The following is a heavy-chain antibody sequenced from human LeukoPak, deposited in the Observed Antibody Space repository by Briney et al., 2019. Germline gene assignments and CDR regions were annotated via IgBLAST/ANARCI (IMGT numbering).Heavy chain of an antibody. CDR1: GYTFTGYY. V-gene: IGHV1-2*02. D-gene: IGHD3-10*01. Sequence: ASVKVSCKASGYTFTGYYMHWVRQAPGQGLEWMGWINPNSGSTNYAQKFQGRVTMTRDTSISTAYMELSRLRSDDTAVYYCARPTYYYGSGSYYNPSYYYYYIDVWGKGTTVTISS. CDR2: INPNSGST. CDR3: ARPTYYYGSGSYYNPSYYYYYIDV. J-gene: IGHJ6*03.